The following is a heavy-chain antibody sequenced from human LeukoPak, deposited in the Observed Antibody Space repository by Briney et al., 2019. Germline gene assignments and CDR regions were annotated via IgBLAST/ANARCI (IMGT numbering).Heavy chain of an antibody. CDR3: ARRGTGIAAAGSWFDP. CDR1: GGSISNYY. V-gene: IGHV4-4*09. Sequence: PSETLSLTCTVSGGSISNYYWSWIRQPPGKGLEWIGYIYTSGSTNYNPSLKSQDTISVDTSKNQFSLKLSSVTAADTAVYYCARRGTGIAAAGSWFDPWGQGTLVTVSS. CDR2: IYTSGST. J-gene: IGHJ5*02. D-gene: IGHD6-13*01.